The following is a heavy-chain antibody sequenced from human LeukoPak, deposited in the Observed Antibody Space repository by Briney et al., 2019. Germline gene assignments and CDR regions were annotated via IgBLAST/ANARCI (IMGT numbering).Heavy chain of an antibody. CDR1: GFSFSSYA. D-gene: IGHD3-22*01. V-gene: IGHV3-30*18. CDR2: IAYDGNNK. CDR3: TKGYDSSGYYSLIAY. Sequence: GGSLRLSCAASGFSFSSYAMNWVRQAPGKGLEWVAVIAYDGNNKYYGDSVKGRFTISRDNSKNTLYLQMNSLTTEDTALYYCTKGYDSSGYYSLIAYWGQGTLVTVSS. J-gene: IGHJ4*02.